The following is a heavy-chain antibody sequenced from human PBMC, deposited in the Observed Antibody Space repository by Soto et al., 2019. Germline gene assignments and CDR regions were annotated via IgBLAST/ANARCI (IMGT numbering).Heavy chain of an antibody. Sequence: QAQLVQSGAEVKTPGASVKVSCKASGYTFSKYDMNWVRQAPGQGLERMGWMNPTSGNTGYAQKFQGRLTMTWDTAIGIAHMELSSLRNEDTDVYYCSRSDGHTFNWLDSWGQGTLVTVSA. CDR2: MNPTSGNT. CDR3: SRSDGHTFNWLDS. CDR1: GYTFSKYD. J-gene: IGHJ5*01. V-gene: IGHV1-8*01. D-gene: IGHD2-2*02.